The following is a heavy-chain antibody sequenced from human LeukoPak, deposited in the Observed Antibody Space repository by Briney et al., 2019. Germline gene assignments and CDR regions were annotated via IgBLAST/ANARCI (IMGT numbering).Heavy chain of an antibody. CDR3: ARDVPRGRQEFDY. Sequence: GGSLRLSCAASGFTFSSYWMHWVRQAPGKGLVWVSRIKSDGSTNYADSVKGRFTISRDNAKNTVSLQMNSLRAEDTGVYYCARDVPRGRQEFDYWGQGNLVTVSS. CDR2: IKSDGST. CDR1: GFTFSSYW. J-gene: IGHJ4*02. D-gene: IGHD1-26*01. V-gene: IGHV3-74*01.